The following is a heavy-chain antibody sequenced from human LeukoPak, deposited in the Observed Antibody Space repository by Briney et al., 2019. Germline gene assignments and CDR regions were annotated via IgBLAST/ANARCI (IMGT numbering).Heavy chain of an antibody. D-gene: IGHD3-22*01. V-gene: IGHV3-7*01. CDR3: ARISRLITMIVVVPRLDY. Sequence: PGGSLRLSCAASGFTFSSYWMSWVRQAPGKGLEWVANIKQDGSEKYYVDSVKGRFTISRDNAKNSLYLQMNSLRAEDTAVYYCARISRLITMIVVVPRLDYWGQGTLVTVSS. CDR1: GFTFSSYW. J-gene: IGHJ4*02. CDR2: IKQDGSEK.